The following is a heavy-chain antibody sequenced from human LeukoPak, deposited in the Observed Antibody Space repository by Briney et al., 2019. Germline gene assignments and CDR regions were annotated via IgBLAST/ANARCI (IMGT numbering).Heavy chain of an antibody. J-gene: IGHJ6*03. CDR1: GYTFTSYG. CDR3: AREVVVVAAADYYYYMDV. CDR2: ISAYNGNT. D-gene: IGHD2-15*01. V-gene: IGHV1-18*01. Sequence: ASVKVSCKASGYTFTSYGISWVRQAPGQGLEWMGWISAYNGNTNYAQKLQGRVTMTTDTSTSTAYMELRSLRSDDTAVYYCAREVVVVAAADYYYYMDVWGKGTTVTISS.